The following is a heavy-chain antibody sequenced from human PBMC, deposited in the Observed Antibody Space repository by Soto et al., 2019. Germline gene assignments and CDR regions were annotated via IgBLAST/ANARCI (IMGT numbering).Heavy chain of an antibody. J-gene: IGHJ6*04. D-gene: IGHD3-10*01. V-gene: IGHV4-34*02. CDR1: GGSLSGYD. CDR2: INPGGTT. Sequence: QVQLQQWGAGLLKPSETLSLSCAVSGGSLSGYDWNWIRQSPGKGLEWIGEINPGGTTNYNPSLNSRVIISVDTSKNQFSLKLNSVSAAYTAVYFCARGGAQAFRGSGTYHFGYGMDVWGKGIAVTVSS. CDR3: ARGGAQAFRGSGTYHFGYGMDV.